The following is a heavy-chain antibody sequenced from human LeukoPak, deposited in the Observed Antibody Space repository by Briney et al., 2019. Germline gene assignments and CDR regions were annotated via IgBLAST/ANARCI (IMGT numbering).Heavy chain of an antibody. CDR1: GFTFSSYA. CDR3: AKAGGMVRGVIYYFDY. Sequence: GGSLRLSCAASGFTFSSYAMSWVCQAPGKGLEWVSDISGSGGSTYYADSVKGRFTISRDNSKNTLYLQMNSLRAEDTAVYYCAKAGGMVRGVIYYFDYWGQGTLVTVSS. J-gene: IGHJ4*02. V-gene: IGHV3-23*01. CDR2: ISGSGGST. D-gene: IGHD3-10*01.